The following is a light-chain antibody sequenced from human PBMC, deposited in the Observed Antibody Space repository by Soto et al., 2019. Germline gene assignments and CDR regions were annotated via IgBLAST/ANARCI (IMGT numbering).Light chain of an antibody. J-gene: IGKJ2*01. V-gene: IGKV3-20*01. CDR1: QSISSTY. CDR2: GTY. Sequence: EMVLTQSPGTLSLSPGERATLSCRTSQSISSTYLAWYQQKPGQAPRLLIYGTYSRATGIPDRFSGSGSGRDFPLTISRLEPEDFAVDYCQQYGTSPPVYTFGQGTKLEIK. CDR3: QQYGTSPPVYT.